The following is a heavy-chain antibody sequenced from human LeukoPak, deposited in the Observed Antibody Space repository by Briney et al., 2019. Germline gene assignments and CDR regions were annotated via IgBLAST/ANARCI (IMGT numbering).Heavy chain of an antibody. D-gene: IGHD6-13*01. Sequence: TGGSLILSCAASGFTFSNFAMTWVRQAPGKGLEWVSSIVGSSSTYYADSLKGRFTISRDNAKNSLYLQMNSLRAEDTAVYYCARIGAGSSRDYWGQGTLVTVSS. CDR1: GFTFSNFA. CDR3: ARIGAGSSRDY. J-gene: IGHJ4*02. V-gene: IGHV3-21*01. CDR2: IVGSSST.